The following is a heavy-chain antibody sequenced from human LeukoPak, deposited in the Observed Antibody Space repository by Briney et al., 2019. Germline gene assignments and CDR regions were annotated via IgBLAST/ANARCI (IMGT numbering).Heavy chain of an antibody. D-gene: IGHD2-21*01. CDR2: IYPDDSDT. CDR3: ASQNTTFYYYGGGYDVFYV. J-gene: IGHJ3*01. CDR1: GYRFNAYW. V-gene: IGHV5-51*01. Sequence: GESLKISCKGSGYRFNAYWIAWVRQMPGKGLEWMGIIYPDDSDTRYSPSFQGQVTISADKSVRTAYLQWSSLKASDTAMYYCASQNTTFYYYGGGYDVFYVWAKEKRVTVSS.